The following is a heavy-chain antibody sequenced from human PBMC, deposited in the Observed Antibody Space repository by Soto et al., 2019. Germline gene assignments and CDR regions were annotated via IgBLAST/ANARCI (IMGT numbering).Heavy chain of an antibody. V-gene: IGHV4-31*03. J-gene: IGHJ4*03. CDR2: VYHSGST. CDR3: ARDTGLAPTVWGY. Sequence: QVQLQESGPGLVKPSQTLSLTCSVSGDSIRGGGHYWNWIRQFPGKGLEWIGYVYHSGSTHYNPSLRGRLTISIDPSKNQCSLRLISVTAADTALYYCARDTGLAPTVWGYWGHGTQVTVSS. D-gene: IGHD7-27*01. CDR1: GDSIRGGGHY.